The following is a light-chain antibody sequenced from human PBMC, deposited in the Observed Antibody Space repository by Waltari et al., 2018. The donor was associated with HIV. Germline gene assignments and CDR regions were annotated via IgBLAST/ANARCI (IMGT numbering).Light chain of an antibody. CDR2: WAS. J-gene: IGKJ4*01. Sequence: DIVMTQSPEFLAVSLGERATVNCKASQSVFYNSKNMNYLAWYQQKPGQPPKMLIYWASTRQSGVPDRFIGNGSGTDFTLTISSLQAEDVAIYYCQQYYSTPPHTFGGGTKVDLK. CDR1: QSVFYNSKNMNY. V-gene: IGKV4-1*01. CDR3: QQYYSTPPHT.